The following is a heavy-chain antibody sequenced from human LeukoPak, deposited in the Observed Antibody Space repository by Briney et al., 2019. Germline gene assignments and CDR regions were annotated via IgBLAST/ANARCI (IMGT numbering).Heavy chain of an antibody. CDR1: GYSISSGYY. V-gene: IGHV4-38-2*01. J-gene: IGHJ4*02. Sequence: SETLSLTCAVSGYSISSGYYWGWIRQPPGRGLEWIGSIYHSGSTYYNPSLKSRVTISVDTSKIQFSLKLSSVTAADTAVYYCARQAGYFDWLDYWGQGTLVTVSS. CDR3: ARQAGYFDWLDY. D-gene: IGHD3-9*01. CDR2: IYHSGST.